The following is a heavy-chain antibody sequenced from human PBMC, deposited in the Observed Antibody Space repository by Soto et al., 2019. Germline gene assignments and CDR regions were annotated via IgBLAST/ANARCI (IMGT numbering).Heavy chain of an antibody. Sequence: KTSETLSLTCTVSGGSISSYYWSWIRQPAGKGLEWIGRIYTSGSTNYNPSLKSRVTMSVDTSKNQFSLKLSSVTAADTAVYYCARDRAPWFDIVVVPAARGNWFDPWGQGTLVTVSS. D-gene: IGHD2-2*01. CDR3: ARDRAPWFDIVVVPAARGNWFDP. V-gene: IGHV4-4*07. CDR1: GGSISSYY. CDR2: IYTSGST. J-gene: IGHJ5*02.